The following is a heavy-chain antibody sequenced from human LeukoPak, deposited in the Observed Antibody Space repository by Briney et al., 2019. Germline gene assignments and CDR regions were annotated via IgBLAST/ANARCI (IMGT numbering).Heavy chain of an antibody. J-gene: IGHJ4*02. CDR3: AKDDLSLRLIAAAGFDY. V-gene: IGHV3-30*18. D-gene: IGHD6-13*01. Sequence: GGSLRLSCAASGFTFPAYAMHWVRQAPGKGLEGVAVISYDGSNKYYVDSVKGRFTISRDNSKNTLYLQMNSLRAEDTAVYYCAKDDLSLRLIAAAGFDYWGQGTLVTVSS. CDR2: ISYDGSNK. CDR1: GFTFPAYA.